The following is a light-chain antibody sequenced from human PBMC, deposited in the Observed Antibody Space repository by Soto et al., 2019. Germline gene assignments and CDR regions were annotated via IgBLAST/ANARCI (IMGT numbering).Light chain of an antibody. CDR1: QSVLYSSNNKNY. CDR2: WAS. V-gene: IGKV4-1*01. Sequence: DIVMTQSPDSLAVSLGERATINCKSSQSVLYSSNNKNYLAWYQQKPGQPPKLLIYWASTRESGVPDRFSGSGSGTDFTLTISSLQAEDVAVYYCQRYCSTPYTFGQGTKLEIK. J-gene: IGKJ2*01. CDR3: QRYCSTPYT.